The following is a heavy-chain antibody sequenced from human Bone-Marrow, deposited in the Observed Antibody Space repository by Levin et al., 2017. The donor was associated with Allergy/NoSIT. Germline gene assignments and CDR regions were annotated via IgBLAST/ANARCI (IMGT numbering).Heavy chain of an antibody. Sequence: SETLSLTCTVSGGSISSGDYYWSWIRQPAGKGLEWIGRIYSGGATDYHASFESRVTVSLDTSGSQFSLKMTSVPAADTAIYFCARDSGTNWIDRLGMGWFDPWGQGILVTVSS. J-gene: IGHJ5*02. V-gene: IGHV4-61*02. CDR3: ARDSGTNWIDRLGMGWFDP. CDR2: IYSGGAT. D-gene: IGHD3-10*01. CDR1: GGSISSGDYY.